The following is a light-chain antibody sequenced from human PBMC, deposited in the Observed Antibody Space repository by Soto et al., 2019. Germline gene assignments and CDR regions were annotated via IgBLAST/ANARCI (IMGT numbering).Light chain of an antibody. CDR2: LGS. Sequence: DIVMPQSPLSLPVTPGEPASISCRSSQSLLHSNGYNYLDWYLQKPGQSPQLLIYLGSNRASGVXDXXSGSGSGTDFTLKISRVEAEDVGVYYCMQALQTPLTFGGGTKVEIK. J-gene: IGKJ4*01. CDR3: MQALQTPLT. CDR1: QSLLHSNGYNY. V-gene: IGKV2-28*01.